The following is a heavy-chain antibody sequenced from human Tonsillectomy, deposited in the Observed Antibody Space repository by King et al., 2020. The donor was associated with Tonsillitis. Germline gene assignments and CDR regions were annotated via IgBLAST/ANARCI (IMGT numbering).Heavy chain of an antibody. J-gene: IGHJ4*02. V-gene: IGHV3-7*01. CDR1: YW. Sequence: YWMSWVRQAPGKGLEWVANIKQDESEKNFVDSVKGRFTISRDNARNLLYLQMNSLRAEDTAVYYCARGRARERGNSGYEAIDYWGQVTLVTVSS. D-gene: IGHD5-12*01. CDR3: ARGRARERGNSGYEAIDY. CDR2: IKQDESEK.